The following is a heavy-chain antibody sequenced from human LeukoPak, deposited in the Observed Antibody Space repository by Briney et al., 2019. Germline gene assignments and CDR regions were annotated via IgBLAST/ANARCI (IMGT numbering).Heavy chain of an antibody. D-gene: IGHD3-22*01. CDR1: GVTFDDYA. CDR2: ISWNSGSI. Sequence: GGSLRLSCAASGVTFDDYAMHWVRQAPGKGLEWVSGISWNSGSIGYADSVKGRFTISRDNAKNSLYLQMNSLRAEDTALYYCAKCGYYDSSGSHFDYWGQGTLVTVSS. CDR3: AKCGYYDSSGSHFDY. J-gene: IGHJ4*02. V-gene: IGHV3-9*01.